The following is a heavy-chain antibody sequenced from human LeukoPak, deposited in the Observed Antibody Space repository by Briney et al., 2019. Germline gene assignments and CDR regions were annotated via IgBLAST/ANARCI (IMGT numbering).Heavy chain of an antibody. CDR1: GFTFSGYA. Sequence: GSLRLSCAASGFTFSGYATSWIRQPPGKGLEWIGEINHSGSTNYNPSLKSRVTISVDTSKNQFSLKLSSVTAADTAVYYCARGVGYSYGYYRFFDYWGQGTLVTVSS. V-gene: IGHV4-34*01. J-gene: IGHJ4*02. CDR2: INHSGST. CDR3: ARGVGYSYGYYRFFDY. D-gene: IGHD5-18*01.